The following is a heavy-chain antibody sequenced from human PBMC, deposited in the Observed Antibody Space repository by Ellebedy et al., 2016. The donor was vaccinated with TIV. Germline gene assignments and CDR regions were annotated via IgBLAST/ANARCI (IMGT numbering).Heavy chain of an antibody. D-gene: IGHD1-1*01. CDR1: GGIFNTYA. CDR2: IIPLFGTP. J-gene: IGHJ4*02. CDR3: ARQGTTSTWNAEYYFDY. V-gene: IGHV1-69*06. Sequence: SVKLSCXASGGIFNTYAITWVRQAPGQGLEWMGGIIPLFGTPNYAQTFQDRITITADRSTTTVYMELNSLRSDDTGVYYCARQGTTSTWNAEYYFDYWGQGTVVTVSS.